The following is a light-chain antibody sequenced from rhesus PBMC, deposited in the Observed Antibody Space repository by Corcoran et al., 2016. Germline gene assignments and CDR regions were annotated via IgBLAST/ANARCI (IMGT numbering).Light chain of an antibody. Sequence: QAALTQPRSVSGSPGQSVTISCTGTSSVIGGYNYVSWYQQHPGTAPKLMIYEVSKRPSGVSDRFSGSKSGNTASLTISGLQAEDEADYYCSSYAGSNTYMFGAGTRLTVL. V-gene: IGLV2-32*02. CDR3: SSYAGSNTYM. J-gene: IGLJ1*01. CDR1: SSVIGGYNY. CDR2: EVS.